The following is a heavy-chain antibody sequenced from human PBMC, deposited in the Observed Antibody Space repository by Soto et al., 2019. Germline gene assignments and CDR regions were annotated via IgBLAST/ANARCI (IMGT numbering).Heavy chain of an antibody. Sequence: ASVKVSCKVSGYTLTELSMHWVRQAHGRGLEWMGGFYPEDGETIYAQKFQGRVTMTEDTSTDTVYMELSSLRSEDTAVYYCATARVVLRYFDWLLIDYWGQGTLVTVSS. CDR1: GYTLTELS. V-gene: IGHV1-24*01. CDR2: FYPEDGET. D-gene: IGHD3-9*01. CDR3: ATARVVLRYFDWLLIDY. J-gene: IGHJ4*02.